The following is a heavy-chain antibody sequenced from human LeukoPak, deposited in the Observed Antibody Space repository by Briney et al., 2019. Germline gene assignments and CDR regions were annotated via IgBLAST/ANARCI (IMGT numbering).Heavy chain of an antibody. J-gene: IGHJ5*02. CDR1: GYTFTSYG. V-gene: IGHV1-18*04. CDR2: ISAYNGNT. Sequence: GASVKVSCKASGYTFTSYGISWVRQAPGQGLEWIGWISAYNGNTNYAQKLQGRVTMTTDTSTSTAYMELRSLRSDDTAVYYCARVSTAATPLGWFDPWGQGTLVTVSS. CDR3: ARVSTAATPLGWFDP. D-gene: IGHD2-2*01.